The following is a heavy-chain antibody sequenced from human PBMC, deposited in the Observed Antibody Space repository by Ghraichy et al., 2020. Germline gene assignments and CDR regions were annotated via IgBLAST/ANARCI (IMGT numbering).Heavy chain of an antibody. CDR2: ISATSSTI. CDR3: ASGEATFYDSSGPESRFDY. V-gene: IGHV3-48*01. D-gene: IGHD3-22*01. J-gene: IGHJ4*02. Sequence: GGSLRLSCAASKFTFSKYNMHWVRQAPRKGLEWVSFISATSSTIFYADSVKGRFTISRDNARNSLYLQMDSLRVDDSAIYFCASGEATFYDSSGPESRFDYWGQGTLVTVSS. CDR1: KFTFSKYN.